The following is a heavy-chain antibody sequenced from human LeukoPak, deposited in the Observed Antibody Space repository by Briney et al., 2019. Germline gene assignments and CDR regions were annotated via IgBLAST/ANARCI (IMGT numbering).Heavy chain of an antibody. CDR2: ISGSGGST. J-gene: IGHJ3*02. V-gene: IGHV3-23*01. CDR1: GFTFSSYW. Sequence: PGGSLRLSCAASGFTFSSYWMHWVRQAPGKGLEWVSAISGSGGSTYYADSVKGWFTISRDNSKNTLYLQMNSLRAEDTAVYYCAKRPLGYDAFDIWGQGTMVTVSS. D-gene: IGHD5-18*01. CDR3: AKRPLGYDAFDI.